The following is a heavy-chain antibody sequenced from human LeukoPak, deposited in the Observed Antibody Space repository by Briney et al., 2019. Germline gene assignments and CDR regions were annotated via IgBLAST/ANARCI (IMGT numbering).Heavy chain of an antibody. D-gene: IGHD2-8*01. CDR1: GFTVSSNY. V-gene: IGHV3-66*01. Sequence: GGSLRLSCAASGFTVSSNYMSWVRQAPGKGLEWVSTIYTSGSTYYAGSVKGRFTISRDNSQNTLYLQMNSLRAEDTAVYYCTKGLWAGVSAARDWGQGTLVTVSS. CDR3: TKGLWAGVSAARD. J-gene: IGHJ4*02. CDR2: IYTSGST.